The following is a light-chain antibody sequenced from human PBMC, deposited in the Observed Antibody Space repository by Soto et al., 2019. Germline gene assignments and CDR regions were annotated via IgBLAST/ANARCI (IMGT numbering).Light chain of an antibody. CDR1: QSVSSSY. J-gene: IGKJ1*01. CDR2: GAS. CDR3: QQYGSSPLT. Sequence: ENVLTQSPGTLPLSPGERATLSCRASQSVSSSYFAWYQQRPGQAPRLLIYGASSRAIGVPDRFSGSGSGTDFTLTISRLEPEDFAVYYCQQYGSSPLTFGQGTKVDIK. V-gene: IGKV3-20*01.